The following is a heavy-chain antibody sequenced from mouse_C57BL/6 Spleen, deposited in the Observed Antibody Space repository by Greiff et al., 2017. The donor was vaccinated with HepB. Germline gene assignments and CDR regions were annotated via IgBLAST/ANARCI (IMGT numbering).Heavy chain of an antibody. D-gene: IGHD1-1*01. V-gene: IGHV1-81*01. CDR3: ARDFFITTVVALYSFAMDY. J-gene: IGHJ4*01. CDR1: GYTFTSYG. CDR2: IYPRSGNT. Sequence: VQLQQSGAELARPGASVKLSCKASGYTFTSYGISWVKQRTGQGLEWIGEIYPRSGNTYYNEKFKGKATLTADKSSSTAYMELRSLTSEDSAVYFCARDFFITTVVALYSFAMDYWGQGTSVTVSS.